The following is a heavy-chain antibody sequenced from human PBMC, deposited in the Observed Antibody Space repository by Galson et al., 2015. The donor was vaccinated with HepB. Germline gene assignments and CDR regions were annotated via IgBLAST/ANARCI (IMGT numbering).Heavy chain of an antibody. CDR1: GFNFSSYA. Sequence: SLRLSCAASGFNFSSYAISWVREAPGKGLEWVSAISGSGGSTYYADSVKGRFTISRDNSKNTLYLQMNSLRAEDTAVYYCAKDRSRGNGYSSSWYVADWYFDLWGRGTLVTVSS. J-gene: IGHJ2*01. V-gene: IGHV3-23*01. D-gene: IGHD6-13*01. CDR2: ISGSGGST. CDR3: AKDRSRGNGYSSSWYVADWYFDL.